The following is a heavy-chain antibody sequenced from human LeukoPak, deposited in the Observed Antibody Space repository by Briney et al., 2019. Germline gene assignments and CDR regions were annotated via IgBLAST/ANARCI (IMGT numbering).Heavy chain of an antibody. CDR3: ARDVSGSYSRYYYYYMDV. CDR1: GGSISSYY. CDR2: IYYSGST. J-gene: IGHJ6*03. V-gene: IGHV4-59*01. Sequence: SETLSLTCTVSGGSISSYYWSWIRPPPGKGLEWIGYIYYSGSTNYSPSLKSRVTISGDTSKNQFSLKLSSVTAADTAVYYCARDVSGSYSRYYYYYMDVWGKGTTVTISS. D-gene: IGHD1-26*01.